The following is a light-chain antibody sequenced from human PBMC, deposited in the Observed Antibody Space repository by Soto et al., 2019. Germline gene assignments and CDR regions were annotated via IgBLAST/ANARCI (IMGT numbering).Light chain of an antibody. CDR2: GNS. J-gene: IGLJ2*01. Sequence: QSVLTQPPSASGAPGQRVTISCTGSSSNIGAGYDVHWYQQLPGTAPKLLIYGNSNRPSGVPDRFSGSKSGTSASLAITGLQAEDEADYYCQSYDSNVVFGGGTKLTVL. V-gene: IGLV1-40*01. CDR3: QSYDSNVV. CDR1: SSNIGAGYD.